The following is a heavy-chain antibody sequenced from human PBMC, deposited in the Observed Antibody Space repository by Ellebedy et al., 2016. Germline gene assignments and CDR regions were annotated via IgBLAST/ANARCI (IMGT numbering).Heavy chain of an antibody. V-gene: IGHV3-13*04. CDR2: FGTADDT. CDR3: AKGRGVAGGLDF. CDR1: GFTVTNYY. J-gene: IGHJ4*02. Sequence: GGSLRLSCTASGFTVTNYYIHWVRQRPGTGLEWLSAFGTADDTYYANSVKGRFTVPRENAKNSLYLQMNNLVAGDTAVYYCAKGRGVAGGLDFWGQGTLVTVSS. D-gene: IGHD6-19*01.